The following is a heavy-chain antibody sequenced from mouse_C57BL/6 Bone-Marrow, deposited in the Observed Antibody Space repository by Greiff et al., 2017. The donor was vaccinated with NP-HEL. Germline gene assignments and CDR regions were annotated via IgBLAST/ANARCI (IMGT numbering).Heavy chain of an antibody. J-gene: IGHJ4*01. D-gene: IGHD1-2*01. CDR3: LYGLGTYYAMDY. V-gene: IGHV1-15*01. Sequence: QVQLKESGAELVRPGASVTLSCKASGYTFTDYEMHWVKQTPVHGLEWIGAIDPETGGTAYNQKFKGKAILTADKSSSTAYMELRSLTSEDSAVYYCLYGLGTYYAMDYWGQGTSVTVSS. CDR2: IDPETGGT. CDR1: GYTFTDYE.